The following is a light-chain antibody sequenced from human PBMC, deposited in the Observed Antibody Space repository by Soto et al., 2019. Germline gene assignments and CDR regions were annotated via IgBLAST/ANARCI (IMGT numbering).Light chain of an antibody. Sequence: EIVLTQSPGTLSLSPGERATLSCRASQSVSSTYLAWYQQKAGQTPRLLIFAASSRAPGIPDRFSARGSGTDFTLTISSLAPDDFAVYYCQQYVSSPPSWTFGQGTKVEVK. CDR1: QSVSSTY. V-gene: IGKV3-20*01. CDR3: QQYVSSPPSWT. J-gene: IGKJ1*01. CDR2: AAS.